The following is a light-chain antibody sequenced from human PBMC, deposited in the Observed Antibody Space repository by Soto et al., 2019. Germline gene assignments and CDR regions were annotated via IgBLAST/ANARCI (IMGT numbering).Light chain of an antibody. J-gene: IGKJ1*01. CDR1: QSVNNY. Sequence: EIVLTQSPGTLSLSPGERATLSCRASQSVNNYLAWFQQKPGQAPRLLIYGASSRATGIPDRFTGSGSGTDFTLTISRLEPEDFAVYYCQQYGSSPWTFGQGTKVDI. V-gene: IGKV3-20*01. CDR3: QQYGSSPWT. CDR2: GAS.